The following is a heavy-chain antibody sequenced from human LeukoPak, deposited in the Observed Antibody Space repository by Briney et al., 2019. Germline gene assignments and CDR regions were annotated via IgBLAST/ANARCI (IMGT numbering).Heavy chain of an antibody. D-gene: IGHD1-1*01. CDR1: GGSFSGYY. Sequence: SETLSLTCAVYGGSFSGYYWSWIRQPPGKGQEWIGEINHSGSTNYNPSLKSRVTISVDTSKNQFSLKLSSVTAADTAVYYCARRQPRSYYYYGMDVWGQGTTVTVSS. CDR3: ARRQPRSYYYYGMDV. J-gene: IGHJ6*02. V-gene: IGHV4-34*01. CDR2: INHSGST.